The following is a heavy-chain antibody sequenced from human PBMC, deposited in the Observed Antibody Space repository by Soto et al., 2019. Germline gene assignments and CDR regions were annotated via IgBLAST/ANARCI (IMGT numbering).Heavy chain of an antibody. CDR1: GGSITSYY. D-gene: IGHD3-16*01. J-gene: IGHJ5*02. Sequence: PSETLSLTCTVSGGSITSYYWSWIRQPPGKGLEWIGYIYYSGSTNYNPSLKSRVTISVDTSKNQFSLKLSSVTAADTAVYYCARTGGPKTYNWFDPWGQGTLVTVSS. CDR3: ARTGGPKTYNWFDP. CDR2: IYYSGST. V-gene: IGHV4-59*01.